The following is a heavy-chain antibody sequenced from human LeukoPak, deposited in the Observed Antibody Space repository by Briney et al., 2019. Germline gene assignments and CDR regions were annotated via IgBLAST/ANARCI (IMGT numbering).Heavy chain of an antibody. V-gene: IGHV3-23*01. CDR1: GFTFSSYW. CDR2: ISGSGGST. CDR3: AKKYYYDSSGYYQYP. J-gene: IGHJ5*02. D-gene: IGHD3-22*01. Sequence: HAGGSLRLSCAASGFTFSSYWMSWVRQAPGKGLEWVSAISGSGGSTYYADSVKGRFTISRDNSKNTLYLQMNSLRAEDTAVYYCAKKYYYDSSGYYQYPWGQGTLVTVSS.